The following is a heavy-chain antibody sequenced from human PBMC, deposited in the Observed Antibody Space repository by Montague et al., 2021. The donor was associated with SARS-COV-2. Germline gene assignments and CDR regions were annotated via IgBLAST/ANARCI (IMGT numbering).Heavy chain of an antibody. V-gene: IGHV4-34*01. D-gene: IGHD3-10*01. J-gene: IGHJ6*03. CDR1: GTSFSGYY. Sequence: SETLSLTCAVHGTSFSGYYWNWIRQPPGKGLEWIGEINHGGSTKYSPSLKSRLTISADTSKNQFSLKLTSVAAADTAVYYCARLRDGVVPSPILGVGPYYSYYYMDVWGRGTTVTV. CDR2: INHGGST. CDR3: ARLRDGVVPSPILGVGPYYSYYYMDV.